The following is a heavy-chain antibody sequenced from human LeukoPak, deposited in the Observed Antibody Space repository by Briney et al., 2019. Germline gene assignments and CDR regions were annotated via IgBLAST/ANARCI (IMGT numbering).Heavy chain of an antibody. V-gene: IGHV4-31*03. CDR1: GGSISSGGHY. Sequence: PSQTLSLTCTVSGGSISSGGHYWSWIRQHPGKGLEWIGYIYYSGSTYYNPSLKSRVTISVDTSKNQFSLKLSSVTAADTAVYYCAKYYYDSSGYLFDPWGQGTLVTVSS. J-gene: IGHJ5*02. D-gene: IGHD3-22*01. CDR3: AKYYYDSSGYLFDP. CDR2: IYYSGST.